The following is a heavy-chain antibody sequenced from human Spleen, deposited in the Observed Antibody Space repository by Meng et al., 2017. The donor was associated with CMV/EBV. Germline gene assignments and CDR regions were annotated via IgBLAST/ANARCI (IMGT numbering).Heavy chain of an antibody. CDR1: FSFSVFS. V-gene: IGHV3-15*01. Sequence: FSFSVFSMHWFRQAPGTGLGWVGRIKSKTDGGTTDDAAPVKGRFTISKDDSRNTLYLQMNSLKTEDTAVYYCTTDMYYDFWSGPDYWGQGTLVTVSS. J-gene: IGHJ4*02. D-gene: IGHD3-3*01. CDR3: TTDMYYDFWSGPDY. CDR2: IKSKTDGGTT.